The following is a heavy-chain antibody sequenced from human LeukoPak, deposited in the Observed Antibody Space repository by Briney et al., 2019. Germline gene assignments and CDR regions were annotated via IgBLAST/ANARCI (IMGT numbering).Heavy chain of an antibody. J-gene: IGHJ4*02. CDR1: GFTFSSYE. D-gene: IGHD6-13*01. CDR2: ISSSGSTI. CDR3: ARDSSSWYFLRDFDY. V-gene: IGHV3-48*03. Sequence: QPGGSLRLSCAASGFTFSSYEMNWVRQAPGKGLEWVSYISSSGSTIYYADSVKGRFTISRDNAKNSLYLQMNSLRAEDTAVYYCARDSSSWYFLRDFDYWGQGTLVTVSS.